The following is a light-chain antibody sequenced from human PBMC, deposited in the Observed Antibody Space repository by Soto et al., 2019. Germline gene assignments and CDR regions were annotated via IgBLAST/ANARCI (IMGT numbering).Light chain of an antibody. V-gene: IGKV3-11*01. J-gene: IGKJ5*01. CDR3: QQRTNWLNS. CDR1: QSFSTY. Sequence: EIVLTQSPATLSLSPGNRATLSCRASQSFSTYLAWYQQKPGQPPRLLIYDTSNRATGIPGRFSGSGSGTDITLTISSLEPEDFAVYFCQQRTNWLNSFGQGTRLEIK. CDR2: DTS.